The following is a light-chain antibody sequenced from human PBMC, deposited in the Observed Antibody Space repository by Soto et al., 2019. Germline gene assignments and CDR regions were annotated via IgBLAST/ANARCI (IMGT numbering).Light chain of an antibody. J-gene: IGKJ4*01. CDR1: RDISNY. Sequence: DIQMTQSPSSLSASVGDRVTITCQASRDISNYLNWYQHKPGKVPKLLIYDASKLATGVPSRFGGSGSGTHFTFTINSLQPEDVATYYCQQNDNLPPLTFGGGTKLDIK. CDR3: QQNDNLPPLT. CDR2: DAS. V-gene: IGKV1-33*01.